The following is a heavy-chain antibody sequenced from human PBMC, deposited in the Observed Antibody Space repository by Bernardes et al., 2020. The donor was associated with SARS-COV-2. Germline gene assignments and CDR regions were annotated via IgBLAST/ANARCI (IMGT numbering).Heavy chain of an antibody. CDR3: ARVVTIYYYYGMDV. CDR1: GGSVSSGSYY. D-gene: IGHD2-21*01. V-gene: IGHV4-61*01. CDR2: IYYSGST. J-gene: IGHJ6*02. Sequence: SETLSLTCTVSGGSVSSGSYYWSWIRQPPGKGLEWIGYIYYSGSTNYNPSLKSRVTISVDTSKNQFSLKLSSVTAADTAVYYCARVVTIYYYYGMDVWGQGTMVTVSS.